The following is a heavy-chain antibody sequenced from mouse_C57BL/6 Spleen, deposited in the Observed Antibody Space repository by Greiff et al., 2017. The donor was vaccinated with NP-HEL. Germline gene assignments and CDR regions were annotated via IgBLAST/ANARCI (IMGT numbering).Heavy chain of an antibody. CDR1: GYTFTSYG. D-gene: IGHD2-10*01. V-gene: IGHV1-81*01. Sequence: QVQLQQSGAELARPGASVKLSCKASGYTFTSYGISWVKQRTGQGLEWIGEIYPRSGNTYYNEKFKGKATLTADKSSSTAYMELRSLTSEDSAVYFCARRGLLGYYAMDYWGQGTSVTVSS. CDR3: ARRGLLGYYAMDY. CDR2: IYPRSGNT. J-gene: IGHJ4*01.